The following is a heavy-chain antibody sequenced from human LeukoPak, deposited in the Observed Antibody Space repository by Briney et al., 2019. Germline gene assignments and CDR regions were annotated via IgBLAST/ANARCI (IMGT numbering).Heavy chain of an antibody. CDR2: ISGTGGNT. D-gene: IGHD1/OR15-1a*01. CDR3: AKDFEFKWQQPSDH. V-gene: IGHV3-23*01. J-gene: IGHJ4*02. Sequence: GGSLRLSCAVSGFSLSNYAMSWVRQFPGKGLEWVSGISGTGGNTYYADSVKGRFTISRDNSKNMLYLQMNTLTAEDTAIYFCAKDFEFKWQQPSDHWGQGTPVTISS. CDR1: GFSLSNYA.